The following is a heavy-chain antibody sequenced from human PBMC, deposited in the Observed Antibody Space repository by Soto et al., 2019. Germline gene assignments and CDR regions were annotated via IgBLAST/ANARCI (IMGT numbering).Heavy chain of an antibody. V-gene: IGHV4-59*01. D-gene: IGHD4-17*01. J-gene: IGHJ3*02. CDR2: IYYSGST. Sequence: PSETLSLTCTVSGGSISGYYWSWIRQPPGKGLEWIGYIYYSGSTSYNPSLKSRLTISVDTSKNQFSLRLTSVTAADTAVYYCARRYGYAFHISGQATIVTVSS. CDR1: GGSISGYY. CDR3: ARRYGYAFHI.